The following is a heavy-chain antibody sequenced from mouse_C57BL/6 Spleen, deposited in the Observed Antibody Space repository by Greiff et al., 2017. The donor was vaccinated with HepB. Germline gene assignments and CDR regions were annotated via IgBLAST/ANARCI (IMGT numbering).Heavy chain of an antibody. Sequence: VQLQQSGPELVKPGASVKISCKASGYTFTDYYMNWVKQSHGKSLEWIGDINPNNGGTSYNQKFKGKATLTVDKSSSTAYMELRSLTSEDSAVYYCAADGPWFAYWGQGTLVTVSA. J-gene: IGHJ3*01. V-gene: IGHV1-26*01. CDR3: AADGPWFAY. D-gene: IGHD1-1*01. CDR2: INPNNGGT. CDR1: GYTFTDYY.